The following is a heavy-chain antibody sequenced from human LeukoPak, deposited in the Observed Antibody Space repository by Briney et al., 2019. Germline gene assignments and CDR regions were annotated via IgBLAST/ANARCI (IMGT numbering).Heavy chain of an antibody. CDR3: ARSGHCSGGSCSTYFFEY. Sequence: PGGSLRLSCAASGFTFSNYGIHWVRQAPGKGLEWVAFIWSDGNTEYYGDSVKGRFTTSRDNSKNTLYLQMNSLRAEDTALYYCARSGHCSGGSCSTYFFEYWGQGTLVAVSS. CDR2: IWSDGNTE. D-gene: IGHD2-15*01. CDR1: GFTFSNYG. V-gene: IGHV3-33*01. J-gene: IGHJ4*02.